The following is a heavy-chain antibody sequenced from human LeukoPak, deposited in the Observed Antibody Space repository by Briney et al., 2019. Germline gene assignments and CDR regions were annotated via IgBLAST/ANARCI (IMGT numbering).Heavy chain of an antibody. J-gene: IGHJ4*02. D-gene: IGHD3-22*01. Sequence: GGSLRLSCAASGFTVSSTYMSWVRQAPGKGLEWVSIIYSGGYTYYADSVKGRFTVSRDNSKNTLYLQMNSLRAEDTAVYYCAKNYYDSQGGGLFYYFDYWGQGTLVTVSS. CDR3: AKNYYDSQGGGLFYYFDY. V-gene: IGHV3-53*01. CDR1: GFTVSSTY. CDR2: IYSGGYT.